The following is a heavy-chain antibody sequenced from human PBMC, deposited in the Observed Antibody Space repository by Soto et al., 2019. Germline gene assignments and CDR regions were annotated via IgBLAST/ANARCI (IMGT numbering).Heavy chain of an antibody. CDR1: GYTFTSYA. J-gene: IGHJ4*02. CDR3: ARVSTATAPFDY. D-gene: IGHD2-21*02. Sequence: GASVKVSCKASGYTFTSYAMHWVRQAPGQRLEWIGWINAGNGNTKYSQKFQGRVTITRDTSASTAYMELSSLRSEDTAVYYCARVSTATAPFDYWGQGTLVTVSS. V-gene: IGHV1-3*01. CDR2: INAGNGNT.